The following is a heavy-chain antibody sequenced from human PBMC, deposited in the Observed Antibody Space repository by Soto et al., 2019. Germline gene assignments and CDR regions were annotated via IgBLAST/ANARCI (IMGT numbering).Heavy chain of an antibody. CDR1: GYTFTSYG. V-gene: IGHV1-18*01. D-gene: IGHD6-19*01. CDR2: ISAYNGNT. Sequence: ASVKVSCKASGYTFTSYGISWVRQAPGQGLEWMGWISAYNGNTNYAQKLQDRVTMTTDTSTSTAYMELRSLRSDDTAVYYCARASVAVAGTNWFDPWGQGTLVTVSS. CDR3: ARASVAVAGTNWFDP. J-gene: IGHJ5*02.